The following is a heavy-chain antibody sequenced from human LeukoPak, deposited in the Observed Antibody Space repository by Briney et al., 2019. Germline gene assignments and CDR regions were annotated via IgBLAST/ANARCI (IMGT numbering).Heavy chain of an antibody. Sequence: ASVKVSCKASGYTFTGYYMHWLRQAPGQGLEWMGWINPNSGGTNYAQKFQGRITMTRDTTISTAYMELSRLRSDDTAVYYCARDLRPRNYYYYYMDVWGKGTTVTVSS. CDR1: GYTFTGYY. V-gene: IGHV1-2*02. D-gene: IGHD3-16*01. CDR2: INPNSGGT. J-gene: IGHJ6*03. CDR3: ARDLRPRNYYYYYMDV.